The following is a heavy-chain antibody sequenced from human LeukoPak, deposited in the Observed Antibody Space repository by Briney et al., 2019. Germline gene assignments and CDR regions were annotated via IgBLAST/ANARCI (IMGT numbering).Heavy chain of an antibody. CDR3: ARAGNPLVVIGNRFFDY. D-gene: IGHD3-22*01. CDR2: IIPIFGTA. J-gene: IGHJ4*02. V-gene: IGHV1-69*06. CDR1: GGTFNSYA. Sequence: SVKVSCKASGGTFNSYAISWVRQAPGQGLEWMGGIIPIFGTANYAQKFQGRVTITADKSTSTAYMELSSLRSEDTAVYYCARAGNPLVVIGNRFFDYWGQGTLVTVSS.